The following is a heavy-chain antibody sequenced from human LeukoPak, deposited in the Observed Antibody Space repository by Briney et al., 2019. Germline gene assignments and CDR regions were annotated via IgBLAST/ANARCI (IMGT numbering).Heavy chain of an antibody. D-gene: IGHD5-12*01. CDR2: ISGGGGST. Sequence: GGSLRLSCAASGFTFNNYAMSWVRQGPGKGLEWVSGISGGGGSTHYADSMKGRFTISRDNSKNTLYLQMNSLRAEDTAVYYCAKDRQYSGYDCSTDYWGRGTLVTVSS. J-gene: IGHJ4*02. V-gene: IGHV3-23*01. CDR3: AKDRQYSGYDCSTDY. CDR1: GFTFNNYA.